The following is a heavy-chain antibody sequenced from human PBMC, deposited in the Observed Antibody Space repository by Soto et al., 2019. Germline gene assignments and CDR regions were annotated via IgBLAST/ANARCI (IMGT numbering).Heavy chain of an antibody. CDR2: IWYDGSNK. CDR3: ARVDDYGDYGPYYFDY. J-gene: IGHJ4*02. CDR1: GFTFSSYG. Sequence: GGSLRLSCAASGFTFSSYGMHWVRQAPGKGLEWVAVIWYDGSNKYYADSVKGRFTISRDNSKNTLYLQMSSLRAEDTAVYYCARVDDYGDYGPYYFDYWGQGTLVTVSS. V-gene: IGHV3-33*01. D-gene: IGHD4-17*01.